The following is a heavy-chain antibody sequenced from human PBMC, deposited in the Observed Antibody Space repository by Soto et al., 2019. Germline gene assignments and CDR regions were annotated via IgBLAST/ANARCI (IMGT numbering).Heavy chain of an antibody. CDR2: IKSKTDGGTT. D-gene: IGHD4-17*01. V-gene: IGHV3-15*01. Sequence: ESGGGLVKPGGSLKLSCAASGFTFSDAWMSWVRQAPGKGLEWVGRIKSKTDGGTTDYAAPVKGRFTISRDDSKDTLYLQMSSLKIEDTAVYYCTTDWVTTRHWAQGTLVTVSS. CDR3: TTDWVTTRH. J-gene: IGHJ1*01. CDR1: GFTFSDAW.